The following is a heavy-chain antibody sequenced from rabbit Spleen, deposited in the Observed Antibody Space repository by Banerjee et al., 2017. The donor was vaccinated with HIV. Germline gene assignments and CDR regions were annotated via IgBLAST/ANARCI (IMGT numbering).Heavy chain of an antibody. CDR1: GFSFSGSHY. CDR2: IYAGGSGTT. CDR3: SRDSGSSFSSYGMDL. D-gene: IGHD8-1*01. V-gene: IGHV1S45*01. Sequence: QEQLEESGGDLVKPEGSLTLTCTASGFSFSGSHYMCWVRQAPGKGLEWIACIYAGGSGTTYYASWAKGRFTISKTSSTTVTLQMTSLTAADTATYFCSRDSGSSFSSYGMDLWGQGTLVTVS. J-gene: IGHJ3*01.